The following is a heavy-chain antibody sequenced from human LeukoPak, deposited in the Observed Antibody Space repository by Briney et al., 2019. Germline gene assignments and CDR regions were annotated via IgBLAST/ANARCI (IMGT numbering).Heavy chain of an antibody. V-gene: IGHV3-23*01. D-gene: IGHD6-13*01. J-gene: IGHJ3*02. CDR3: AKAFREYGSSTYSSFDI. CDR1: GFTFSSYA. CDR2: ITGTT. Sequence: GGSLRLSCAASGFTFSSYAMSWVRQAPGKGLQWVSTITGTTHYADSVRGRFTISRDNSKNILYLQMNSLSTEDTAIYYCAKAFREYGSSTYSSFDIWGQGTMVTVSS.